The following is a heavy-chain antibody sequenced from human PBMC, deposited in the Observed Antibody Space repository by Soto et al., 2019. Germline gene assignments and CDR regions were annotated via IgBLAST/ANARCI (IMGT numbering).Heavy chain of an antibody. CDR3: VRGYCTTMPCSWDFQH. V-gene: IGHV1-46*01. Sequence: QVQLVQSGAEVKKPGASVKVACKASGYKFTTYFIHWVRQAPGQGLEWMGMIHPSGDTGYGQKFRGRVTMTIDTSTTTAYMDLRNLTSEDTAIYFSVRGYCTTMPCSWDFQHWGQGTLVTVSS. CDR2: IHPSGDT. CDR1: GYKFTTYF. J-gene: IGHJ1*01. D-gene: IGHD2-8*01.